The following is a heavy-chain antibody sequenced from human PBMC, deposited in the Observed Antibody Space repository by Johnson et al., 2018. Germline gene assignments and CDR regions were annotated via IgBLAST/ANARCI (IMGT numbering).Heavy chain of an antibody. J-gene: IGHJ1*01. Sequence: VQLVQSGGGLVQXGRSLRLXCAASGFTFDDYAMHWVRQAPGKGLEWVSGISWNSGSIGYADSVEGRFTISRDNAKNSLYLQMNSLRPEDTAVYYCAKAPVGWLGEGAEYFQHWGQGTLVTVSS. CDR3: AKAPVGWLGEGAEYFQH. CDR1: GFTFDDYA. D-gene: IGHD3-3*01. CDR2: ISWNSGSI. V-gene: IGHV3-9*01.